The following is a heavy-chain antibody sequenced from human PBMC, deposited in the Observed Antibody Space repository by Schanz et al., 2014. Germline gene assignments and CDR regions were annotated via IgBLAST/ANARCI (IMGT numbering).Heavy chain of an antibody. D-gene: IGHD3-10*01. CDR3: ARVPYGSGSYWDY. CDR1: GFTFSSYS. Sequence: DVQLLESGGGLVQPGGSLRLSCAASGFTFSSYSMNWVRQAPGKGLEWVSSISSSSSYIYYADSVKGRFTVSRDSGQNSLYLQMNSLRAGDTAVYYCARVPYGSGSYWDYWGQGTLVTVSS. J-gene: IGHJ4*02. CDR2: ISSSSSYI. V-gene: IGHV3-21*01.